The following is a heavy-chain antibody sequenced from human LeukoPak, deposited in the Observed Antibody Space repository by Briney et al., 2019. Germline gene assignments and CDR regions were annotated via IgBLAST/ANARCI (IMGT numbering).Heavy chain of an antibody. Sequence: TGGSLRLSCAASGFTFSSYSMNWVRQAPGKGLEWVSYFSSSSSTIYYADSVKGRFTISRDNAKNSLYLQMNSLRAEDTVVYYCARSMDIVVVPAALSFDYWGQGTLVTVSS. D-gene: IGHD2-2*03. CDR2: FSSSSSTI. J-gene: IGHJ4*02. CDR1: GFTFSSYS. CDR3: ARSMDIVVVPAALSFDY. V-gene: IGHV3-48*01.